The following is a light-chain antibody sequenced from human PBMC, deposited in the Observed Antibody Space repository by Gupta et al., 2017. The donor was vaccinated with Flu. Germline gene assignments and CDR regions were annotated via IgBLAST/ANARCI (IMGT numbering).Light chain of an antibody. CDR3: QQSYSSPRT. CDR2: TAS. J-gene: IGKJ1*01. CDR1: QNVSSY. V-gene: IGKV1-39*01. Sequence: DIQMTQSPLSLSASVGDRVTITCRASQNVSSYLNWYQQKPGEAPKLLIYTASSLESGVPSRFSGSGSGTDFTLTISSLQVEDFATYYCQQSYSSPRTFGHGTKVEIK.